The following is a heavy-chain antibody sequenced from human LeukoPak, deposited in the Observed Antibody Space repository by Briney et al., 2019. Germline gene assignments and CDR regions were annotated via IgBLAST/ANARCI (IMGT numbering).Heavy chain of an antibody. CDR2: IYTSGTI. J-gene: IGHJ5*02. CDR1: GGSISSYY. CDR3: ARDSGTTGEVKFDP. Sequence: SETLSLTCTVSGGSISSYYWSWIRQPAGTALEWIGRIYTSGTITYNPSLNSRVTMSVDTSKNQFSLKLSSVTAADTAVYYCARDSGTTGEVKFDPWGQGTLVTVSS. D-gene: IGHD3-10*01. V-gene: IGHV4-4*07.